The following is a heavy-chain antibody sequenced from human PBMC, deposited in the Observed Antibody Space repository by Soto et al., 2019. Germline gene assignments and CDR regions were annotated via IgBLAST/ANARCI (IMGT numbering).Heavy chain of an antibody. CDR3: ARTSAAGKYYYGMDV. V-gene: IGHV5-51*01. CDR1: GYSFTSYW. D-gene: IGHD6-13*01. CDR2: IYPGDSDT. Sequence: GESLKISCKGSGYSFTSYWIGWVRQMPGKGLEWMGTIYPGDSDTRYSPSFQGQVTISADTSISTAYLQWSSLKASDTAMYYCARTSAAGKYYYGMDVWGQGTTVTVSS. J-gene: IGHJ6*02.